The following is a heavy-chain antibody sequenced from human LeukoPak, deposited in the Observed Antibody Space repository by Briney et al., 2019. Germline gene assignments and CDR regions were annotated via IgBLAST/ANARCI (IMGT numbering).Heavy chain of an antibody. CDR2: IIPIFGTA. D-gene: IGHD5-24*01. Sequence: RASVKVSCNASGGTFSSYAISWVRQAPGQGLEWMGGIIPIFGTANYAQKFQGRVTITTDESTSTAYMELSSLRSEDTAVYYCATRDRWLQFPFEYWGQGTLVTVSS. CDR1: GGTFSSYA. CDR3: ATRDRWLQFPFEY. J-gene: IGHJ4*02. V-gene: IGHV1-69*05.